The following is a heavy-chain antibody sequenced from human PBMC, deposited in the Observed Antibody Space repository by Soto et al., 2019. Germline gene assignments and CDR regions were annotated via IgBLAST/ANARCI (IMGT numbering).Heavy chain of an antibody. Sequence: QVQLVQSGAEVKKPGSSVKVSCKASGGTLSNYAIAWVRLAPGQGIEWVGGVIPIFSIMKYAQKFQDRVTFTADDSTNTAYMELSSLTSEDTAVYYCAIGRTIFGVVNFAYWGQETLVTVSS. J-gene: IGHJ4*02. CDR3: AIGRTIFGVVNFAY. V-gene: IGHV1-69*01. CDR2: VIPIFSIM. D-gene: IGHD3-3*01. CDR1: GGTLSNYA.